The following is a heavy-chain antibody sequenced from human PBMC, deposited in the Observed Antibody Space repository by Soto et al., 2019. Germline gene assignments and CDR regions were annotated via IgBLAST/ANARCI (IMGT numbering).Heavy chain of an antibody. D-gene: IGHD2-2*01. CDR1: GGTFSSYA. Sequence: QVQLVQSGAEVKKTGSSVKVSCKASGGTFSSYAISWVRQAPGQGLEWMGGIIPIFSTANYAQKFQGRVTITADESTSTSYMELSSLRSEDTAVYYCARDNIVVLPAAITHNWFDPWGQVTLVTVSS. CDR2: IIPIFSTA. J-gene: IGHJ5*02. V-gene: IGHV1-69*01. CDR3: ARDNIVVLPAAITHNWFDP.